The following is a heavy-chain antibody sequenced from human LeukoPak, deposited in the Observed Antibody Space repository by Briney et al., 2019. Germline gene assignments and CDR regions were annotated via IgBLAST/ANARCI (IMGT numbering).Heavy chain of an antibody. CDR3: ARGLLMRGFDY. CDR2: THYESKWKN. CDR1: GDSVSSSTTG. J-gene: IGHJ4*02. Sequence: SQTLSLICAISGDSVSSSTTGWNWIRQSPSRGLEWLGRTHYESKWKNDYAESVKSRITINPDTSKNQFSLQLNSVTPEDTAVYFCARGLLMRGFDYWGQGTLVTVSS. V-gene: IGHV6-1*01.